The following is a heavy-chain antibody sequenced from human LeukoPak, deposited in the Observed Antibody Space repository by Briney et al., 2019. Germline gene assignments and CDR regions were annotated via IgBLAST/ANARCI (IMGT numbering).Heavy chain of an antibody. CDR1: GFTFSTYS. CDR2: ISRSSDTI. V-gene: IGHV3-48*04. J-gene: IGHJ4*02. CDR3: ARQWLAFDY. Sequence: GGSLRLSCAASGFTFSTYSMNWVRQAPGKGLEWVSYISRSSDTIYYADSVKGRFTISRDNAKNSMYLQMNSLRVEDTAVYYCARQWLAFDYWGQGALVTVSS. D-gene: IGHD6-19*01.